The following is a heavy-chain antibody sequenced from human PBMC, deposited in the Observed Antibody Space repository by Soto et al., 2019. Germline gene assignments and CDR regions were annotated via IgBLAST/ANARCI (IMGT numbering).Heavy chain of an antibody. Sequence: QVQLQQWGAGLLKPSETLSLTCAVYGGSFSGYYWSWIRQPPGKGLEWIGEINHSGSTNYNPSLKSRVPISVDTSKNQFSLKLSSVTAADTAVYYCARRIVVVPAAKSTPFDYWGQGTLVTVSS. CDR2: INHSGST. J-gene: IGHJ4*02. D-gene: IGHD2-2*01. CDR3: ARRIVVVPAAKSTPFDY. V-gene: IGHV4-34*01. CDR1: GGSFSGYY.